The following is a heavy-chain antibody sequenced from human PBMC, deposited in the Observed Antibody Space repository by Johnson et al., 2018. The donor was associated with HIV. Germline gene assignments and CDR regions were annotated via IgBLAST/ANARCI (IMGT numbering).Heavy chain of an antibody. V-gene: IGHV3-30*14. J-gene: IGHJ3*02. CDR1: GFTFSSYA. CDR3: ATNRGGAFDI. CDR2: ISYDGSNE. D-gene: IGHD2/OR15-2a*01. Sequence: QMQLVESGGGVVQPGRSLRLSCAASGFTFSSYALHWVRQAPGKGLDWVAIISYDGSNEYYADSVKGRFTISRDNSKNTLYLQMNSLRAEDTAVYYCATNRGGAFDIWGQGTMVTVSS.